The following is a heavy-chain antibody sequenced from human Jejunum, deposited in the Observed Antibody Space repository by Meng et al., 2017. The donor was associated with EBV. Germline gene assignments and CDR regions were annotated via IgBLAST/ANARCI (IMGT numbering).Heavy chain of an antibody. CDR1: DYIFTTYD. Sequence: QVRLWRAGGEGKNPGVSWRVSCQAYDYIFTTYDLAWLRKAPGQRLEWMGWINGGATSTVYYQNFQGRLTIARDTSARKAFMELSSLTSEDTAVYYCASGQSCSSGSCQEYDYWGQGTLVTVSS. V-gene: IGHV1-3*01. J-gene: IGHJ4*02. D-gene: IGHD2-2*01. CDR2: INGGATST. CDR3: ASGQSCSSGSCQEYDY.